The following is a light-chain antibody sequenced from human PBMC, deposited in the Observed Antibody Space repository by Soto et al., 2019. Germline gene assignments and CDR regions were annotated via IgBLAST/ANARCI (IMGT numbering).Light chain of an antibody. J-gene: IGKJ4*01. CDR3: QQYNDWPQT. V-gene: IGKV3-15*01. CDR1: QSVSTN. Sequence: EVVMTQSPATLSVSPGERATLSCRASQSVSTNLAWYQQKPGQAPRLLIYAASTRATGIPARFSGSGSGTEFTLTISSLQSEDCAVYYCQQYNDWPQTFGGGTKVEIK. CDR2: AAS.